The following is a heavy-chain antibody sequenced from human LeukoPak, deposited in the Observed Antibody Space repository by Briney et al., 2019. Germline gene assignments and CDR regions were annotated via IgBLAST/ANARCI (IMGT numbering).Heavy chain of an antibody. J-gene: IGHJ4*02. V-gene: IGHV4-59*01. CDR2: IYYSGST. Sequence: SETLSLTCTVSGGSTSSYYWSWIRQPPGKGLEWIGYIYYSGSTNYNPSLKSRVTISVDTSKNQFSLKLSSVTAAGTAVYYCASEYYYDSSGPLTWGQGTLVTVSS. CDR3: ASEYYYDSSGPLT. CDR1: GGSTSSYY. D-gene: IGHD3-22*01.